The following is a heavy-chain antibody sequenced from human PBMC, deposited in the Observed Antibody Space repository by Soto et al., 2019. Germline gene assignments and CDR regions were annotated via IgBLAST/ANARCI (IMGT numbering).Heavy chain of an antibody. Sequence: QEQLVQSGAEVKKPGSSVKVSCKASGGLFSSYAISWVRQAPGQGLEWMGGFIPIFGTANYAQKFQGRVTITAGEAANTAYMELSSLRSEDTAMNYCARGGSGYIWFNGCCGQGALVSVSS. CDR2: FIPIFGTA. CDR1: GGLFSSYA. D-gene: IGHD3-22*01. V-gene: IGHV1-69*01. CDR3: ARGGSGYIWFNGC. J-gene: IGHJ4*02.